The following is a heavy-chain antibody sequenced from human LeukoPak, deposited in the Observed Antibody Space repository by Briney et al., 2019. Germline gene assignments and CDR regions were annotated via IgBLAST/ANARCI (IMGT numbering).Heavy chain of an antibody. CDR1: GFTFSSYD. CDR3: ARGSLGIAAAGTGIYYFDY. Sequence: GGSLRLSCAASGFTFSSYDMHWVRQATGKGLEWVSAIGTAGDTYYPGSVKGRFTISRENAKNSLYLQMSSLRAGDTAVYYCARGSLGIAAAGTGIYYFDYWGQGTLVTVSS. V-gene: IGHV3-13*01. D-gene: IGHD6-13*01. CDR2: IGTAGDT. J-gene: IGHJ4*02.